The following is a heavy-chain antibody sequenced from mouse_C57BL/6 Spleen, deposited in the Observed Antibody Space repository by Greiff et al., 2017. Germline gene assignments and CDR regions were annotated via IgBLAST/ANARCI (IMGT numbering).Heavy chain of an antibody. V-gene: IGHV1-26*01. CDR3: ARSHSNQDRLFAY. D-gene: IGHD2-5*01. Sequence: VQLQQSGPELVKPGASVKISCEASGYTFTDYYMNWVKQSHGKSLEWIGDINPNNGGTSYNQKFKGKATLTVDKSSSTAYMELRSLTSEDSAVYYCARSHSNQDRLFAYWGQGTLVTVSA. CDR2: INPNNGGT. CDR1: GYTFTDYY. J-gene: IGHJ3*01.